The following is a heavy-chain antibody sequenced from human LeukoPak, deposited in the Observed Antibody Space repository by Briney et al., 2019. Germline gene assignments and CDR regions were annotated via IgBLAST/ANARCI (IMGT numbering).Heavy chain of an antibody. V-gene: IGHV3-74*01. Sequence: GGSLRLSCAASGFTFSSCAMSWVRQGPGKGLVWVSRIKNDGSSTSYADSVKGRFTISRDNAKNTLYLQMNSLRAEDTAVYYCTKSDWFDPWGQGTLVTVSS. CDR2: IKNDGSST. J-gene: IGHJ5*02. CDR3: TKSDWFDP. CDR1: GFTFSSCA.